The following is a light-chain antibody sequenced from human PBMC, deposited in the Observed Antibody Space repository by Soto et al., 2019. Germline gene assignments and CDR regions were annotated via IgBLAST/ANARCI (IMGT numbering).Light chain of an antibody. Sequence: DIQMTQSPSSLSASVGDRVTLTCRASENINNCLSWFQQKAGQAPKLLIFAASTLQSGVPSRFSGSGSGTDFVLTIASLQPEDFATYYCHQTFIAPATFGQGTKV. V-gene: IGKV1-39*01. J-gene: IGKJ1*01. CDR1: ENINNC. CDR3: HQTFIAPAT. CDR2: AAS.